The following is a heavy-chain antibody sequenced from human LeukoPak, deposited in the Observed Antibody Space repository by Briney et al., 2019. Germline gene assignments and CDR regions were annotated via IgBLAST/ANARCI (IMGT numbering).Heavy chain of an antibody. V-gene: IGHV3-23*01. CDR1: GFTFSSYA. D-gene: IGHD6-19*01. J-gene: IGHJ4*02. CDR3: AKGRVAGPRFFDY. CDR2: TSGSGGST. Sequence: GGSLRLSCAASGFTFSSYAMSWVRQAPGKGLEWVSATSGSGGSTYYADSVKGRFTISRDNSKNTLYVQMNSLRAEDTAVYYCAKGRVAGPRFFDYWGQGTLVTVSS.